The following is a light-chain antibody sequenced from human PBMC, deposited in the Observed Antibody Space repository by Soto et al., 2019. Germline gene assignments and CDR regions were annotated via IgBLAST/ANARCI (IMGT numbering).Light chain of an antibody. CDR3: SSYTSSSTYV. CDR1: ITDVGGYNF. CDR2: EVR. J-gene: IGLJ1*01. V-gene: IGLV2-14*01. Sequence: QSVLTQPASVSGSPGQSITISCTGTITDVGGYNFVSWYQQHPGKAPKLMIYEVRDRPSGVSNRFSGSKSGNTASLTISGLQAEDEADYYCSSYTSSSTYVFGTGTKLTVL.